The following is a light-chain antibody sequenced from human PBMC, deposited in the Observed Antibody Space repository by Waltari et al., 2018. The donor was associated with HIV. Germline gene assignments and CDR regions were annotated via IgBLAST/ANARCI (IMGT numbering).Light chain of an antibody. Sequence: EIVLTQSPATLSLSPGERATLFCRASQSVTSYLDWYQQKPCQAPRLLIYDSSKRAPGIPAMFSGSGSGTDVTLTISTLEPEDFAIYYCQQRSNRWLTFGGGTRVDSK. CDR3: QQRSNRWLT. J-gene: IGKJ4*01. V-gene: IGKV3-11*01. CDR2: DSS. CDR1: QSVTSY.